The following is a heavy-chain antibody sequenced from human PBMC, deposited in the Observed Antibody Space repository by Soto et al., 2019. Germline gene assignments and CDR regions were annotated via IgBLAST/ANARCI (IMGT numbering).Heavy chain of an antibody. Sequence: SETLSLTCTVSGGSISSYYWSWIRQPPGKGLEWIGYIYYSGSTNYNPSLKSRVTISVDTSKNQFSLKLSSVTAADTAVYYCARDKAAAGKGSYYYYGMDVWGQGTTVTVSS. D-gene: IGHD6-13*01. V-gene: IGHV4-59*01. CDR1: GGSISSYY. CDR2: IYYSGST. J-gene: IGHJ6*02. CDR3: ARDKAAAGKGSYYYYGMDV.